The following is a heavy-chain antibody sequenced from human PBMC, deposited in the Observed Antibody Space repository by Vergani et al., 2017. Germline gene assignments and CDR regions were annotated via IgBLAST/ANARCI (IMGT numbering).Heavy chain of an antibody. CDR2: ISAYNGNT. Sequence: QVQLVQSGAEVKKPGASVKVSCKASGYTFTSYGISWVRQAPGQGLEWMGWISAYNGNTNYAQKLQGRVTMTTDTSTSTAYMELRSLRSDDTAVYYCARDRSTGGEDYYYYYYGMDVWGQGTTVTVSS. J-gene: IGHJ6*02. V-gene: IGHV1-18*01. D-gene: IGHD3-16*01. CDR3: ARDRSTGGEDYYYYYYGMDV. CDR1: GYTFTSYG.